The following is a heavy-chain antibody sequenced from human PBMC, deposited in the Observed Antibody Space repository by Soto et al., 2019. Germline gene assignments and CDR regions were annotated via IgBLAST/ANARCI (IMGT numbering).Heavy chain of an antibody. D-gene: IGHD3-10*01. CDR1: GYTFTGHY. Sequence: QVQLVQSGAEVKKPGASVKVSCKASGYTFTGHYILWVRQAPGQGLEWMGWVNPISGGTIYAQKFLGGVTRTRDTSPSKPYWELRSLTSDATAVYYCARAKNFGPGELDYWAQGTLVTVSS. J-gene: IGHJ4*02. V-gene: IGHV1-2*02. CDR3: ARAKNFGPGELDY. CDR2: VNPISGGT.